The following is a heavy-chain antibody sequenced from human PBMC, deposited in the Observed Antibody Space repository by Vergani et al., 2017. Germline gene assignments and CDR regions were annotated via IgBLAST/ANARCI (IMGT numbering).Heavy chain of an antibody. V-gene: IGHV3-74*01. CDR2: INSDGSST. CDR3: ARDDFIAAPFDY. Sequence: EVQLVESGGGLVQPGGSLRLSCAASGFTFSSYWMHWVRQAPGKGLVWVSRINSDGSSTSYADSVKGRFTISRDNAKNTLYLHMNSLRAEDTAVYYCARDDFIAAPFDYWGQGTMVTVSS. D-gene: IGHD6-6*01. J-gene: IGHJ3*01. CDR1: GFTFSSYW.